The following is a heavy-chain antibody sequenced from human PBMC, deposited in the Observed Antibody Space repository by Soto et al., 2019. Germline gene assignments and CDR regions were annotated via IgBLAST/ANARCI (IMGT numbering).Heavy chain of an antibody. V-gene: IGHV3-21*01. J-gene: IGHJ4*02. CDR2: ISSSSSYI. CDR3: ARDGVGAALFDY. Sequence: EVQLVESGGGLVKPGGSLRLSCAASGFTFSSYSMNWVRQAPGKGLEWVSSISSSSSYIYYADSVKGRFTISRDNAKNSLYLQMNSLRAEDTAVYYCARDGVGAALFDYWSQGTLVTVSS. D-gene: IGHD1-26*01. CDR1: GFTFSSYS.